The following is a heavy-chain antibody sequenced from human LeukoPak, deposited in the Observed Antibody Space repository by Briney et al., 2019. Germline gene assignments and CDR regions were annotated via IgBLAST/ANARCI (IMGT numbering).Heavy chain of an antibody. CDR1: GGTFSSYA. J-gene: IGHJ6*03. CDR3: AGQRVPAAYTTDPEIPNYYYYYMDV. CDR2: ITPNFGRA. Sequence: SVTVSCKASGGTFSSYAFSRVRQPPGQGREGVGGITPNFGRANKQQKFHGRVRITTDESTSTNYVQLSSLSSEAKAMYYCAGQRVPAAYTTDPEIPNYYYYYMDVWGKGTTVTVSS. D-gene: IGHD2-2*01. V-gene: IGHV1-69*05.